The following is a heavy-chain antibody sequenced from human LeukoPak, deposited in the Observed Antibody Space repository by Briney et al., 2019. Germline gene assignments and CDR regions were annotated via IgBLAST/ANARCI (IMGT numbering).Heavy chain of an antibody. J-gene: IGHJ4*02. CDR2: IYTSGST. CDR1: GDSISSYY. CDR3: ARSITIFGVVD. V-gene: IGHV4-4*07. Sequence: SENLSLTCTVSGDSISSYYWTWIRQPAGKGLEWIGRIYTSGSTNFNSSLKSRVTMSVDTSKNQFSLKLSSVTAADTAVYYCARSITIFGVVDWGQGTLVTVSS. D-gene: IGHD3-3*01.